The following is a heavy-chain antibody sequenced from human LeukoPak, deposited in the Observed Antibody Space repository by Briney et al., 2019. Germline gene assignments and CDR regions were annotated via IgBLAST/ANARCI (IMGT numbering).Heavy chain of an antibody. CDR3: AREKQSSGWYVPNYFDY. J-gene: IGHJ4*02. D-gene: IGHD6-19*01. CDR1: GGSISSYY. V-gene: IGHV4-4*07. Sequence: PSETLSLTCTVSGGSISSYYWSWIRQPAGKGLEWIGRIYTSGSTNYNLSLKSRVTMSVDTSKNQFSLKLSSVTAADTAVYYCAREKQSSGWYVPNYFDYWGQGTLVTVST. CDR2: IYTSGST.